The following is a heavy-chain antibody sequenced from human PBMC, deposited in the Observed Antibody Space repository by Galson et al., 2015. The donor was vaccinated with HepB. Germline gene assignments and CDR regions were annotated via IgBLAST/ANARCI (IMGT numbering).Heavy chain of an antibody. Sequence: SVKVSCKAFGYTFTSYYMHWVRQAPGQGLEWMGIINPSGGSTSYAQKFQGRVTMTRDTSTSTVYMELSSLRSEDTALYYCARDRTPSWGSSPTGGEDYWSQGTLVTVSS. CDR2: INPSGGST. D-gene: IGHD3-16*01. CDR1: GYTFTSYY. V-gene: IGHV1-46*01. J-gene: IGHJ4*02. CDR3: ARDRTPSWGSSPTGGEDY.